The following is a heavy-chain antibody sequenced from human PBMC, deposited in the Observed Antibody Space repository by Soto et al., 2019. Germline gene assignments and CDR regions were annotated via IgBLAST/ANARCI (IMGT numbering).Heavy chain of an antibody. J-gene: IGHJ3*02. CDR1: GGSISSYY. D-gene: IGHD3-22*01. V-gene: IGHV4-59*01. CDR2: IYYSGST. CDR3: ASGLVAFYYLYVAFDI. Sequence: QVQLQESGPGLVKPSETLSLTCTVSGGSISSYYWSWIRQPPGKGLEWIGYIYYSGSTNYNPTPMSRVLSTVATSRNPTSLTLSSVAAADTSVYSCASGLVAFYYLYVAFDIWGQATMVSVSS.